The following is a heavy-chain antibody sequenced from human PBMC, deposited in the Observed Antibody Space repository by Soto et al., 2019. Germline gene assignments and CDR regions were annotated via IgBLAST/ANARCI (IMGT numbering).Heavy chain of an antibody. D-gene: IGHD6-13*01. CDR3: AKDHVLDSSWPIDY. V-gene: IGHV3-23*01. CDR1: GFTFSSYA. Sequence: PGGSLRLSCAASGFTFSSYAMSWVRQAPGKGLEWVSAISGSGGSTYYADSVKGRFTISRDNSKDTLYLQMNSLRAEDTAVYYCAKDHVLDSSWPIDYWGQGTLVTVSS. J-gene: IGHJ4*02. CDR2: ISGSGGST.